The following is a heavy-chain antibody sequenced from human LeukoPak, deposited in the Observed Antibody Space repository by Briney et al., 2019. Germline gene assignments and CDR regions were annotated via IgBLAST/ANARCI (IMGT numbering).Heavy chain of an antibody. J-gene: IGHJ6*03. CDR3: ARDDDILTGYYTGYYYYMDV. V-gene: IGHV3-7*01. D-gene: IGHD3-9*01. CDR1: GFSFSTYD. CDR2: IKQDGSEK. Sequence: GGSLRLSCAASGFSFSTYDMNWVRQAPGKGLEWVANIKQDGSEKYYVDSVKGRFTISRDNAKNSLYLQMNSLRAEDTAVYYCARDDDILTGYYTGYYYYMDVWGKGTTVTVSS.